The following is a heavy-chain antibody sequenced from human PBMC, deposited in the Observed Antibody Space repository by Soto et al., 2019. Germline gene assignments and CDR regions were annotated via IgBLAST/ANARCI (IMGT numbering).Heavy chain of an antibody. CDR1: GFTFSSYA. CDR3: ARDDRVSTYYYDSSDARSDY. V-gene: IGHV3-30-3*01. Sequence: QVQLVESGGGVVQPGRSLRLSCAASGFTFSSYAMHWVRQAPGKGLEWVAVISYDGSNKYYADSVKGRFTISRDNSKNTLYLQMNSLRAEDTAVYYCARDDRVSTYYYDSSDARSDYWGQGTLVTVSS. D-gene: IGHD3-22*01. CDR2: ISYDGSNK. J-gene: IGHJ4*02.